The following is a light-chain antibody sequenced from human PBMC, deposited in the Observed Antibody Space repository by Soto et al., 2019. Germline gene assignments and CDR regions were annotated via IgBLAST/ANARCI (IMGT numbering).Light chain of an antibody. CDR1: QSVSSY. V-gene: IGKV3-11*01. CDR3: QQRSNWPPLFT. CDR2: DAS. Sequence: EIVLTQSPATLSLSPGERATLSCRASQSVSSYLAWYQQKPGQAPRLLTYDASNRATGIPARLSGSGSGTDFTLTISSLEPEDFAAYYCQQRSNWPPLFTFGPGTKVDIK. J-gene: IGKJ3*01.